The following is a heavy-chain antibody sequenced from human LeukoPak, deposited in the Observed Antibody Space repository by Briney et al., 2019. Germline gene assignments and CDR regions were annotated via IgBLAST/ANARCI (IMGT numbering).Heavy chain of an antibody. D-gene: IGHD2-2*01. CDR3: ASRRRYCSSTSCPFDY. CDR1: GCTFSSYA. CDR2: IIPIFGTT. J-gene: IGHJ4*02. V-gene: IGHV1-69*05. Sequence: GASVKVSCKASGCTFSSYAISWVRQAPGQGLEWMGGIIPIFGTTNYAQKFQGRVTITTDESTSTAYMELSSLRSEDTAVYYCASRRRYCSSTSCPFDYWGQGTLVTVSS.